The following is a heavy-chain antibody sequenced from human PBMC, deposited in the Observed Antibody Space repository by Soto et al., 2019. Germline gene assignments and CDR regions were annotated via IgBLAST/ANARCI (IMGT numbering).Heavy chain of an antibody. D-gene: IGHD4-17*01. CDR2: IIPIRGIA. J-gene: IGHJ1*01. CDR3: ARGVDYGGNCEYFQH. Sequence: QVQLVQSGAEVKKPGSSVKVSCKASGGTFSSYTISWVRQAPGQGLEWMGRIIPIRGIANYAQKVQGRVKITADKCTSTAYMELSSLRSEDTAVYYCARGVDYGGNCEYFQHWGQGTLVTVSS. V-gene: IGHV1-69*02. CDR1: GGTFSSYT.